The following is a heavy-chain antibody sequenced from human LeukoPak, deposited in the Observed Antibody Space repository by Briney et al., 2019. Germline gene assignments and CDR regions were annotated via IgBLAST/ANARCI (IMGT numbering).Heavy chain of an antibody. J-gene: IGHJ3*02. CDR1: GGSISSYY. CDR2: IYYSGST. CDR3: ARYSYCRGGSCYSDDAFDI. D-gene: IGHD2-15*01. V-gene: IGHV4-59*01. Sequence: SETLSLTCTVSGGSISSYYWSWIRQPPGKGLEWIGYIYYSGSTNYNPSLKSRVTISVDTSKNQFSLKLSSVTAADTAVYYCARYSYCRGGSCYSDDAFDIWGQGTMVTVSS.